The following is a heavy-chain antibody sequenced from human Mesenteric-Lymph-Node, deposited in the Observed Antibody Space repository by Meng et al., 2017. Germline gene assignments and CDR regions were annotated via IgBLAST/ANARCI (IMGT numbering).Heavy chain of an antibody. CDR1: GFTFSSLG. V-gene: IGHV3-33*01. Sequence: QVHLVESGGGVVQPGRSLRLSCAASGFTFSSLGMHWVRQAPGKGLEWVAVIWSDGNTKYYADSVKDRFTISRDNSKSTRYLQMNSLRAEDTAVYYCTGNSHIYGFDYWGPGTLVTVSS. CDR2: IWSDGNTK. D-gene: IGHD5-18*01. CDR3: TGNSHIYGFDY. J-gene: IGHJ4*02.